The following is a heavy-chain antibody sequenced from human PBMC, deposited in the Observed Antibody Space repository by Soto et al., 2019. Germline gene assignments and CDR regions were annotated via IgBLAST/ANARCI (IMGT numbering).Heavy chain of an antibody. D-gene: IGHD2-15*01. CDR3: ARQIVATPNYYYYGMDV. Sequence: PGESLKISCKGSGYSFTSYWIGWVRQMPGKGLEWMGIIYPGDSDTRYSPSFQGQVTISADKSISTAYLQWSSLKASDTAMYYCARQIVATPNYYYYGMDVRGQGTTVTVSS. CDR1: GYSFTSYW. J-gene: IGHJ6*02. V-gene: IGHV5-51*01. CDR2: IYPGDSDT.